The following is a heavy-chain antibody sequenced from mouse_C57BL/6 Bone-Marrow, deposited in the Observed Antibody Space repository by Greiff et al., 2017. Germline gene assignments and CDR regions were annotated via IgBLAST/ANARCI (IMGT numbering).Heavy chain of an antibody. J-gene: IGHJ2*01. Sequence: VQLQQSGAELVKPGASVKISCKASGYAFSSYWMNWVKQRPGKGLEWIGQIYPGDGDTNYNGKFKGKATLTADKSSSTAYMQLSSLTSEDSAVYFCASYSNYVLYYFDYWGQGTTLTVSS. D-gene: IGHD2-5*01. V-gene: IGHV1-80*01. CDR3: ASYSNYVLYYFDY. CDR2: IYPGDGDT. CDR1: GYAFSSYW.